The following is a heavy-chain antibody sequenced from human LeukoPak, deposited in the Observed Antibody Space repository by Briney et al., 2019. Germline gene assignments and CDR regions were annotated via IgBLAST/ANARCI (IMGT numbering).Heavy chain of an antibody. CDR2: IWYDGSNK. J-gene: IGHJ4*02. CDR3: ARDRASGSYYIIDY. V-gene: IGHV3-33*01. CDR1: GFTFSSYG. Sequence: PGGSLRLSCAASGFTFSSYGMHWVRQAPGKGLEWAAVIWYDGSNKYYADSVKGRFTISRDNSKNTLYLQMNSLRAEDTAVYYCARDRASGSYYIIDYWGQGTLVTVSS. D-gene: IGHD1-26*01.